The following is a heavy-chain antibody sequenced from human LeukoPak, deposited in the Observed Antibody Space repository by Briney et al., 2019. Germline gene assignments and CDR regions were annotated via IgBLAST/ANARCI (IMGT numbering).Heavy chain of an antibody. V-gene: IGHV3-23*01. CDR3: AKRGVVVRVFLVGFHKEAYYFDS. CDR2: LSGSAGGS. D-gene: IGHD3-16*02. Sequence: GGSLRLSCGDSGITLSNYGMRWVRQAPGKGLDWVAGLSGSAGGSNYADSVKGRFAISRDNSKNTLFLQMDRLRAEDTAVYFCAKRGVVVRVFLVGFHKEAYYFDSWGQGAQVTVSS. CDR1: GITLSNYG. J-gene: IGHJ4*02.